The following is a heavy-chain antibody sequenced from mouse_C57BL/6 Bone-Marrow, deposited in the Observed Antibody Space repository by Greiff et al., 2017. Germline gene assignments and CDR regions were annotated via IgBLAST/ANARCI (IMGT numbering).Heavy chain of an antibody. D-gene: IGHD1-1*01. CDR3: ARLDIYGSSGDWYFDV. Sequence: VKLQESGPELVKPGASVKLSCKASGYTFTSYDINWVKQRPGQGLEWIGWIYPRDGSTKYNEKFKGKATLTVDTSSSTAYMELHSLTSEDSAVYFCARLDIYGSSGDWYFDVWGTGTTVTVSS. CDR1: GYTFTSYD. CDR2: IYPRDGST. J-gene: IGHJ1*03. V-gene: IGHV1-85*01.